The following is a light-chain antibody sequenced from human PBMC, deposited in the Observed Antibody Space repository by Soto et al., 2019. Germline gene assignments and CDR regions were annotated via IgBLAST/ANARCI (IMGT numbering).Light chain of an antibody. V-gene: IGKV1-5*01. Sequence: DIQMTQSPSTLSASVGDRVTITCRASQSISSWLAWYQQKPGKAPKLLIYDVSTLDSGVPSRFSGSASGTEFTLTISNLQPEDFATYYCQQTYTTPFTFGPGTKVDN. CDR3: QQTYTTPFT. J-gene: IGKJ3*01. CDR1: QSISSW. CDR2: DVS.